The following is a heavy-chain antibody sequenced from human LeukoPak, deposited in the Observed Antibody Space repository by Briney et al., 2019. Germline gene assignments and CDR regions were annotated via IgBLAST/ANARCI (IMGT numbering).Heavy chain of an antibody. CDR1: GLTLSNYW. D-gene: IGHD3-16*01. CDR3: AREKYDYVWGSCRY. J-gene: IGHJ4*02. V-gene: IGHV3-7*03. CDR2: IKEDGSEK. Sequence: GGSLRLSCVASGLTLSNYWMSWVRQAPGKGLEWVANIKEDGSEKYYVDSVKGRFTISGDNAKNSLYLQMNSLRAEDTAVYYCAREKYDYVWGSCRYWGQGTLVTVSS.